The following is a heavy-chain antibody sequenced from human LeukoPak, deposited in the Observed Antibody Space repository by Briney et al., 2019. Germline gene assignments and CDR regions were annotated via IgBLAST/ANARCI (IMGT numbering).Heavy chain of an antibody. CDR2: ISAGGVGT. CDR1: GFTFSTYD. CDR3: AKEAAHVVVPLTLSYYYYMGV. D-gene: IGHD2-2*01. Sequence: PGGSLRLSCAASGFTFSTYDMSWVRQAPGKGLEWVSAISAGGVGTFYADSLEGRFTISRDNSKNTLFLQMNSLTADDTAVYYCAKEAAHVVVPLTLSYYYYMGVWGKGTTVTVSS. V-gene: IGHV3-23*01. J-gene: IGHJ6*03.